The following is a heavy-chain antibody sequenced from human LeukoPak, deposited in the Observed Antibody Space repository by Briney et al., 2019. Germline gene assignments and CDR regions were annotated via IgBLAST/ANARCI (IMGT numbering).Heavy chain of an antibody. D-gene: IGHD4-23*01. Sequence: SETLSLTCTVSGXSISSSSYYWGWIRQPPGKGLEWIGSIFYSGSTYYNPSLKSRVTMSVDTSKNQFSLKLSSVTAADTAVYYCARHNNYGANSMSFDSWGQGTLVTVSS. CDR2: IFYSGST. CDR1: GXSISSSSYY. CDR3: ARHNNYGANSMSFDS. V-gene: IGHV4-39*01. J-gene: IGHJ4*02.